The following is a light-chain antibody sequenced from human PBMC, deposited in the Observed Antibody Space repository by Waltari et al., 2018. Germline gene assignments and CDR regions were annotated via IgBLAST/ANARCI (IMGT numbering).Light chain of an antibody. CDR2: GAS. V-gene: IGKV3-20*01. Sequence: EIVLTKSPGTLSLSPGERATSPCRARQTVRTTDLAWYQQKPGQAPTLLIYGASSRATGIPDRFSGSGSGTDFSLTISCLEPEDFAVYYCQQYDISPLTFGGGTKVEIK. CDR1: QTVRTTD. CDR3: QQYDISPLT. J-gene: IGKJ4*01.